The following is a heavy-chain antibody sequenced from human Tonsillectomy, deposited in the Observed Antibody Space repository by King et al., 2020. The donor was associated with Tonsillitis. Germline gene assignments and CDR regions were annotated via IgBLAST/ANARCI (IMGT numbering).Heavy chain of an antibody. CDR3: AKHKGRAAGHPTFGMDV. Sequence: VQLVESGGVVVQPGGSLRLSCAASGFTFDDYAMHWVRQAPGKGLEWVSLISWDGGSTYYADSVKGRFTISRDNSKNSLYLQMNSLRAEDTALYYCAKHKGRAAGHPTFGMDVWGQGTTVTVSS. CDR2: ISWDGGST. D-gene: IGHD6-13*01. V-gene: IGHV3-43D*03. J-gene: IGHJ6*02. CDR1: GFTFDDYA.